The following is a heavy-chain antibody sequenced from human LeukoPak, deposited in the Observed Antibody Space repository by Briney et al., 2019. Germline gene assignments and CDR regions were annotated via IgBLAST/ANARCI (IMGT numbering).Heavy chain of an antibody. J-gene: IGHJ3*02. V-gene: IGHV3-21*04. CDR2: ISSSSSYI. CDR1: GFTFSNYS. D-gene: IGHD3-22*01. CDR3: AKDLGYDSSGYYDGDAFDI. Sequence: PGGSLRLSCAASGFTFSNYSMNWVRQAPGKGLEWVSSISSSSSYIYYADSVKGRFTISRDNAKNSLYLQINSLRAEDTAVYYCAKDLGYDSSGYYDGDAFDIWGQGTMVTVSS.